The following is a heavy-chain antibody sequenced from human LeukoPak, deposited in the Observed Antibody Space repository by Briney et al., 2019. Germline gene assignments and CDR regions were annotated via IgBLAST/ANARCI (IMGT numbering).Heavy chain of an antibody. CDR1: GFTFNNYN. D-gene: IGHD3-10*02. CDR2: ITSSGTYI. Sequence: GGSLRLSCAASGFTFNNYNMNWVRQAPGRALGWVSSITSSGTYIFYADSMKGRFTISRDNAKNSLYLQMNSLRAEDTAVYYCAELGITMIGGVWGKGTTVTISS. V-gene: IGHV3-21*01. CDR3: AELGITMIGGV. J-gene: IGHJ6*04.